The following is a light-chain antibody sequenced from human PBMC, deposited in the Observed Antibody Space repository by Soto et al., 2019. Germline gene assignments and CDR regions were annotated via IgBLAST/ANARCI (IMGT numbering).Light chain of an antibody. CDR3: QQYGRSPLVT. V-gene: IGKV3-20*01. Sequence: EIVLTQSPGTLSLSPGERATLSCRASQSVSSSYLVWYQQKPGQAPRLLIYGASSRATGIPDRFSGSGSGTDFTLTISRREPEDFAMYYCQQYGRSPLVTFGQGTRLEIK. CDR2: GAS. J-gene: IGKJ5*01. CDR1: QSVSSSY.